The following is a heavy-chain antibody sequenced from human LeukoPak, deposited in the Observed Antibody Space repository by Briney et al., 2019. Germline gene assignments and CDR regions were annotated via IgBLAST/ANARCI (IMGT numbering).Heavy chain of an antibody. CDR3: AAYSGSYYSEYFQH. V-gene: IGHV1-69*05. J-gene: IGHJ1*01. Sequence: ASVKVSCKASGGTFSSYAISWVRQAPGQGLEWMGRIIPTFGTANYAQKFQGRVTITTDESTSTAYMELSSLRSEDTAVYYCAAYSGSYYSEYFQHWGQGTLVTVSS. D-gene: IGHD1-26*01. CDR1: GGTFSSYA. CDR2: IIPTFGTA.